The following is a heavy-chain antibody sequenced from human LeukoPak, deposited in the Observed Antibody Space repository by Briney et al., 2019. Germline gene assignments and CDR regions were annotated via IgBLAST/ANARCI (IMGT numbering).Heavy chain of an antibody. CDR2: ISSSGSTI. CDR3: ARGLQYQLLKALRYYYMDV. J-gene: IGHJ6*03. Sequence: PGGSLRLSCAASGFTFSDYYMSWIRQAPGKGLEWVSYISSSGSTIYYADSVKGRFTISRDNAKNSLYLQMNSLRAEDTAVYYCARGLQYQLLKALRYYYMDVWGEGTTVTVSS. CDR1: GFTFSDYY. V-gene: IGHV3-11*01. D-gene: IGHD2-2*01.